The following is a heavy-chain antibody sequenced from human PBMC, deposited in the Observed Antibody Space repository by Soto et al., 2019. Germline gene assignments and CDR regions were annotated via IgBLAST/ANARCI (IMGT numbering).Heavy chain of an antibody. J-gene: IGHJ4*02. D-gene: IGHD6-13*01. Sequence: SGPTLVNLTQTLTLTCTFSGFSLSTSGMCVSWIRQPPEKALEWLDLIDWDDDNYYNTSLKTRLTISKDTSKNQLVLTMTNMDPVDTPTYYCSRRICVYSNSWYYFDYWGQGTLVTVSS. CDR2: IDWDDDN. CDR3: SRRICVYSNSWYYFDY. V-gene: IGHV2-70*01. CDR1: GFSLSTSGMC.